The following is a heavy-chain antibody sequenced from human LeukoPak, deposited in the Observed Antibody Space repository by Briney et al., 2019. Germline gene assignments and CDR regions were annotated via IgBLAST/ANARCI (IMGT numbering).Heavy chain of an antibody. J-gene: IGHJ4*02. D-gene: IGHD5-12*01. CDR2: IYYSGST. V-gene: IGHV4-59*01. CDR3: ARGLRGGYSGYDLDY. Sequence: PSETLSLTCTVSGGSISSYYWSWIRQPPGKGLEWIGYIYYSGSTNYKPSLKSRVTISVDTSKNQFSLKLSSVTAADTAVYYCARGLRGGYSGYDLDYWGQGTLVTVSS. CDR1: GGSISSYY.